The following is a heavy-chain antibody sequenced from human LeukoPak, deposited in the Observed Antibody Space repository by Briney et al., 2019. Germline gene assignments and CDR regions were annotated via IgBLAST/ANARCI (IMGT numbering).Heavy chain of an antibody. Sequence: PGGSLRLSCAASGFTFSSYSMNWVRQAPGKGLEWVSSISSSSSYIYYADSVKGRFTISRDNAKNSLYLQMNSLRAEDTAVYYCARGSQSSSWYDLAWLDPWGQGTLVTVSS. J-gene: IGHJ5*02. CDR1: GFTFSSYS. CDR2: ISSSSSYI. CDR3: ARGSQSSSWYDLAWLDP. V-gene: IGHV3-21*01. D-gene: IGHD6-13*01.